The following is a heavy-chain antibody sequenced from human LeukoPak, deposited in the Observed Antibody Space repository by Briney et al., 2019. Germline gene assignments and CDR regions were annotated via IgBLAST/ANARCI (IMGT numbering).Heavy chain of an antibody. Sequence: GGSLRLSCPASGFSFSIYSITWVRQAPGKGREWVSYISGDGNAKHYTDSVKGRFTISRDNAKNALYLQMNSLRAEDTAVYFCARDYVYAFDYWGQGTLVTVSS. J-gene: IGHJ4*02. D-gene: IGHD2/OR15-2a*01. CDR3: ARDYVYAFDY. CDR1: GFSFSIYS. CDR2: ISGDGNAK. V-gene: IGHV3-48*01.